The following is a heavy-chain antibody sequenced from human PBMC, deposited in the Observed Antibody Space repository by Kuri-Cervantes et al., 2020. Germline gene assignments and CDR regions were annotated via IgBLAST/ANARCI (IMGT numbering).Heavy chain of an antibody. CDR3: ARLPSSGGYAAFDI. CDR1: GYTFINYW. V-gene: IGHV5-51*01. J-gene: IGHJ3*02. D-gene: IGHD3-10*01. CDR2: IYPGGSDT. Sequence: GESLKISCKGSGYTFINYWIAWVRQMPGKGLEWMGVIYPGGSDTRYSPSFQGQVTISADKSISTAYLQWSSLKASDTAMYYCARLPSSGGYAAFDIWGQGTMVTVSS.